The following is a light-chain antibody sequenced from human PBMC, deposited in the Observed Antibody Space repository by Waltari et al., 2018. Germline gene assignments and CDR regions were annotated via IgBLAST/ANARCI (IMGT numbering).Light chain of an antibody. CDR2: DSS. V-gene: IGKV3-11*01. Sequence: EIVLTQSPATLSLSPGERATLSCRASQSVSTYLAWYQQRPGQPPRLLIYDSSSMATGIPARFSGSGSETDFTLTISSLEPEDFVVYYCQQRYKWPLTFGGGSKVEI. CDR1: QSVSTY. CDR3: QQRYKWPLT. J-gene: IGKJ4*01.